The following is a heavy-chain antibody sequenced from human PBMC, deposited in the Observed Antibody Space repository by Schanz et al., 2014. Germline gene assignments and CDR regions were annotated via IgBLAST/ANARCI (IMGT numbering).Heavy chain of an antibody. CDR3: ARDRDQWDGNYLDY. CDR2: ISAYNGNT. D-gene: IGHD1-26*01. Sequence: QVQLVQSGAEVKKPGASVKVSCKASGYTFTSYGISWVRQAPGQGLEWMEWISAYNGNTNYAQKLQGRVTMTTDTSTSTVYMELRSLTSDDSAVYYCARDRDQWDGNYLDYWGQGTLVTVSS. J-gene: IGHJ4*02. V-gene: IGHV1-18*01. CDR1: GYTFTSYG.